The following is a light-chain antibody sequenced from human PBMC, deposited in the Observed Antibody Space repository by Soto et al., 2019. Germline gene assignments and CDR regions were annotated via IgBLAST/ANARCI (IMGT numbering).Light chain of an antibody. CDR1: SSDVGGYNS. CDR2: EVS. V-gene: IGLV2-8*01. J-gene: IGLJ2*01. Sequence: QSVLTQPPSASGSPGQSVTISCTGTSSDVGGYNSVSWYQQHPGKAPKLMVYEVSKRPSGVPDRFSGSKSGNMASLTVSGLQAEDEADYYCSSYAGSNNLVVFGGGTKLTVL. CDR3: SSYAGSNNLVV.